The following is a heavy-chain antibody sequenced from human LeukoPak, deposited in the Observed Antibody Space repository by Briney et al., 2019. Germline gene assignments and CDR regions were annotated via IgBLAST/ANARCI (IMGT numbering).Heavy chain of an antibody. D-gene: IGHD3-22*01. V-gene: IGHV3-23*01. Sequence: GGSLRLSCAASGFTLSMYAMSWVRQAPGRGLEGVSSITRRYWGTFYTDPPKGRFTISRDNSKNMLYLQMNSLRAEDTAIYYCAKDRPNYYESNGDYYRRNGDSWGQGTLVTVSS. CDR1: GFTLSMYA. CDR3: AKDRPNYYESNGDYYRRNGDS. J-gene: IGHJ5*01. CDR2: ITRRYWGT.